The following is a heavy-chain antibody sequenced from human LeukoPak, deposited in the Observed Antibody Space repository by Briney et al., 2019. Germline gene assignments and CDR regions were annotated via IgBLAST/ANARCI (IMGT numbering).Heavy chain of an antibody. D-gene: IGHD6-6*01. CDR1: GGSISSGSYY. V-gene: IGHV4-61*02. Sequence: PSETLSLTCTVSGGSISSGSYYWSWIRQPAGKGLEWIGRIYTSGSTNYNPSLKSRVTISVDTSKNQFSLKLSSVTAADTAVYYCARARYSSSRASMDYSSSDYYYYYYMDVWGKGAAVTVSS. CDR2: IYTSGST. J-gene: IGHJ6*03. CDR3: ARARYSSSRASMDYSSSDYYYYYYMDV.